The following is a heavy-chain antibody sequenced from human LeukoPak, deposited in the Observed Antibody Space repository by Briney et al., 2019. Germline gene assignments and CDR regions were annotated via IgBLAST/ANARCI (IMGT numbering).Heavy chain of an antibody. CDR1: GYGFTSYG. Sequence: ASVKVSCKTSGYGFTSYGISWVRRAPGQGLEWMGWVSTYNDKKDYAQKFQGRVIMTTDTSTTTAYMELGSLRSDDTAVYYCARHSGSYAFDYWGQGTLVTVSS. J-gene: IGHJ4*02. CDR2: VSTYNDKK. V-gene: IGHV1-18*01. D-gene: IGHD1-26*01. CDR3: ARHSGSYAFDY.